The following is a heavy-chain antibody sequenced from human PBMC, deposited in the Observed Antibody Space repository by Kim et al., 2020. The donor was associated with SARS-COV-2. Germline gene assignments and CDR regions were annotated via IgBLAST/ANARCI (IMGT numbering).Heavy chain of an antibody. CDR3: ARSQYNYGGAFAY. Sequence: GGSLRLSCAASGFIVTSKYITWVRQAPGKGLEWVSIIYGGGSTFYADSVKGRFTISRDDSKNTVFLQMNSLRTDDTALYYCARSQYNYGGAFAYWGQGTLVTVSS. V-gene: IGHV3-53*01. CDR1: GFIVTSKY. D-gene: IGHD2-21*01. CDR2: IYGGGST. J-gene: IGHJ4*02.